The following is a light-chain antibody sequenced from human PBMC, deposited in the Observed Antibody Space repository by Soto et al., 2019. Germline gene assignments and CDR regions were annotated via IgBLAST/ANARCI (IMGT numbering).Light chain of an antibody. J-gene: IGKJ4*01. V-gene: IGKV3-20*01. Sequence: EIVLTQSPGTLSLSPGERATLSCRASQSVSSSYLAWYQQKPGQAPRLLIYGASSRATGIPDRFGGSGSGTGFTLTISRLEPDDFAVYYCQPYDSSPLTFGGGIKVEIK. CDR2: GAS. CDR1: QSVSSSY. CDR3: QPYDSSPLT.